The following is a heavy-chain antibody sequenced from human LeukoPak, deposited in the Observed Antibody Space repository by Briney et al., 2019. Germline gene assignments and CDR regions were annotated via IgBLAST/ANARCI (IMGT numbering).Heavy chain of an antibody. CDR2: IYHSGST. CDR1: GGSISSSNW. J-gene: IGHJ4*02. D-gene: IGHD3-22*01. Sequence: SETLSLTCAVSGGSISSSNWWSWVRQPPGKGLEWIGEIYHSGSTNYNPSLKSRVTISVDKSKNQFSLKLSSVTAADTAVYYCARNYYDSSGFYYFDYWGQGTLVTVSS. CDR3: ARNYYDSSGFYYFDY. V-gene: IGHV4-4*02.